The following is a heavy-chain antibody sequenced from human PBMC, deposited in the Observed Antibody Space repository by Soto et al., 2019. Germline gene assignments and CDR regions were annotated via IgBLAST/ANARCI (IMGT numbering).Heavy chain of an antibody. CDR1: GFTFSSYG. V-gene: IGHV3-30*03. CDR2: ISYDGSNK. Sequence: PVGSLRLSCAASGFTFSSYGMHWVRQAPGKGLEWVAVISYDGSNKYYADSVKGRFTISRDNSKNTLYLQMNSLRAEDTAVYYCESPLPTFDYWGQGTLVTVSS. J-gene: IGHJ4*02. CDR3: ESPLPTFDY.